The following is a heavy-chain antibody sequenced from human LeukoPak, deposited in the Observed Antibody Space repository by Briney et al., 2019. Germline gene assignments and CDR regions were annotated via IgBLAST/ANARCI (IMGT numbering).Heavy chain of an antibody. CDR1: GGSISSYY. Sequence: PSETLSLTCTVSGGSISSYYWSWIRQPPGKGLEWIGYMYYTGSTSYNPSLKSRVTISVDTSKNQFSLKLSSVTAADTAVYYCARHRSGSLDAFDIWGQGTMVTASS. CDR2: MYYTGST. V-gene: IGHV4-59*08. J-gene: IGHJ3*02. CDR3: ARHRSGSLDAFDI. D-gene: IGHD3-10*01.